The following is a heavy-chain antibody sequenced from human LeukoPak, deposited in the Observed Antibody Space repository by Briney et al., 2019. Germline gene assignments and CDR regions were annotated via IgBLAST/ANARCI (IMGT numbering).Heavy chain of an antibody. CDR2: IYYSGST. J-gene: IGHJ5*02. CDR1: GGSISSYC. CDR3: ARAVXXWSGYYNSYWFDP. D-gene: IGHD3-3*01. V-gene: IGHV4-59*01. Sequence: SETLSLTCTVSGGSISSYCWSWIRQPPGKGLEWIGYIYYSGSTNYNPSLKSRVTISVDTSKNQFSLKLSSVTAADTAAYYCARAVXXWSGYYNSYWFDPWGQGTLVTDSS.